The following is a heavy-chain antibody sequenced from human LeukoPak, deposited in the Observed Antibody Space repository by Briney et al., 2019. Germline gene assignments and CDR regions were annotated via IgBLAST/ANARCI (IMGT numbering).Heavy chain of an antibody. V-gene: IGHV3-23*01. CDR2: MSGSGGST. CDR1: GFTFSSYA. J-gene: IGHJ4*02. D-gene: IGHD3-10*01. CDR3: AKDYYGSGSYYNVLAY. Sequence: GGSLRLSCAASGFTFSSYAMSWVRQAPGKGLEWVSGMSGSGGSTYYADSVKGRFTISRDSSKNTLYLQMNSLRAEDTAVYYCAKDYYGSGSYYNVLAYWGQGTLVSVSS.